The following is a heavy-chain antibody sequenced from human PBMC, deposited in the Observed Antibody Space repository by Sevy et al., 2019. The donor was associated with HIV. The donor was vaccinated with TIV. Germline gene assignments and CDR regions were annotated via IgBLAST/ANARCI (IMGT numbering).Heavy chain of an antibody. J-gene: IGHJ4*02. CDR3: ARGGEAAYCGGDCYRPFDY. Sequence: SETLSLTCTVSGGSISSYYWSWIRQPPGKGLEWIGYIYYSGSTNYNPSLKSRVTISVDTSKNQFSLKLSSVTAADTAVYYCARGGEAAYCGGDCYRPFDYWGQRTLVTVSS. CDR1: GGSISSYY. CDR2: IYYSGST. D-gene: IGHD2-21*02. V-gene: IGHV4-59*01.